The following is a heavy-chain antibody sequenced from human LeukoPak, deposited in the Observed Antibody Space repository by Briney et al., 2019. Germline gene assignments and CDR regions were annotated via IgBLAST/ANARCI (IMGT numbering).Heavy chain of an antibody. V-gene: IGHV3-43*01. D-gene: IGHD4/OR15-4a*01. CDR3: ARGRHGARYFDY. CDR1: GFTFDDYT. Sequence: PGGSLRLSCAASGFTFDDYTMHWVRQAPGKGLEWVSLIRWDGGSTYYADSVKGRLTISRDNAKNTVYLQMNSLRADDTAVYYCARGRHGARYFDYWGQGTLVTVSS. CDR2: IRWDGGST. J-gene: IGHJ4*02.